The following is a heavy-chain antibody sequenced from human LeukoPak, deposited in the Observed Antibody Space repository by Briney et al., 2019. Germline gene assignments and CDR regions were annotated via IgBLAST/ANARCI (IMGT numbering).Heavy chain of an antibody. D-gene: IGHD3-10*01. Sequence: GGSLRLSCAASGFTFSSYWMSWVRQAPGKGLEWVSAISDSGTGTYYADSVKGRFTISRDNSKNTLYMQMNSLRAEDTAAYYCAKAPTNIWFGENLDFRGQGTLVTVSS. V-gene: IGHV3-23*01. J-gene: IGHJ4*02. CDR2: ISDSGTGT. CDR1: GFTFSSYW. CDR3: AKAPTNIWFGENLDF.